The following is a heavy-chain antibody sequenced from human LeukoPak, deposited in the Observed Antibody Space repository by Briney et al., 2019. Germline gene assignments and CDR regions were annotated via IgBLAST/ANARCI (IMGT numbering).Heavy chain of an antibody. CDR2: ISPSRSTI. D-gene: IGHD3-16*01. J-gene: IGHJ5*02. CDR3: AREPTPFGRGCTAAS. Sequence: LRHSPATSRPTSSSNAKNSHRQAPAKAQDWVSYISPSRSTIYYADTAKGRFTLSRDNAKNSLYLQMNSLSAEDTAVYYCAREPTPFGRGCTAASCGQGTLVTVSS. CDR1: RPTSSSNA. V-gene: IGHV3-48*01.